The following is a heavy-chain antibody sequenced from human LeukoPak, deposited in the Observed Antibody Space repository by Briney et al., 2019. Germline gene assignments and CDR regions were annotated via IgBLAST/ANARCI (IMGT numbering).Heavy chain of an antibody. V-gene: IGHV4-34*01. CDR2: INHSGST. Sequence: SETLSLTCAVYGGSFSGYYWTWIRQPPGKGLEWIGEINHSGSTNYNPSLKSRVTISVDTSKNQFSLKLSSVTAADTAVYYCARGRKSFNWFDPWGQGTLVTVSS. D-gene: IGHD3-10*01. CDR3: ARGRKSFNWFDP. J-gene: IGHJ5*02. CDR1: GGSFSGYY.